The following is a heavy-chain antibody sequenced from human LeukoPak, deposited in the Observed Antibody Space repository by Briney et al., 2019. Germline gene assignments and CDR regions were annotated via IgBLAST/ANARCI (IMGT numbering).Heavy chain of an antibody. CDR3: ASPLRGYDLVY. Sequence: GGSLRLSCAASGFTFSDYYMSWIRQAPGKGLEWVSYISSSSSYTKNADSVKGRFTNYADSVKGRFTISRDNAKNTLYLQMNSLRAEDTAVYYCASPLRGYDLVYWGQGTLVTVSS. J-gene: IGHJ4*02. CDR2: ISSSSSYT. CDR1: GFTFSDYY. V-gene: IGHV3-11*06. D-gene: IGHD5-12*01.